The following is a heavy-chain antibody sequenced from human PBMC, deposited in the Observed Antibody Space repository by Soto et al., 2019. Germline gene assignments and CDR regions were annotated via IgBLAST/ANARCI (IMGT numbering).Heavy chain of an antibody. Sequence: GASVKVSCKASGYTFTGYYTHWVRQAPGQGLEWMGWINPNSGGTNYAQKFQGRVTMTRDTSISTAYMELSRLRSDDTAVYYCATYYDFWSGYYGPYYYYGMDVWGQGTTVTVSS. CDR3: ATYYDFWSGYYGPYYYYGMDV. V-gene: IGHV1-2*02. J-gene: IGHJ6*02. CDR2: INPNSGGT. D-gene: IGHD3-3*01. CDR1: GYTFTGYY.